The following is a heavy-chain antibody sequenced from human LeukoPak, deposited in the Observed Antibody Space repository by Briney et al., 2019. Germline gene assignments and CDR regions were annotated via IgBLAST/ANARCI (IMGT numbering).Heavy chain of an antibody. J-gene: IGHJ3*02. CDR1: GFTVSSNC. D-gene: IGHD3-22*01. Sequence: GGSLRLSCAASGFTVSSNCMSWVRQAPGKGLEWVSVIYSGGSTYYADSVEGRFTISRDNSKNTLYLQMNSLRAEDTAVYYCATDMIVVAQDAFDIWGQGTMVTVSS. V-gene: IGHV3-66*01. CDR2: IYSGGST. CDR3: ATDMIVVAQDAFDI.